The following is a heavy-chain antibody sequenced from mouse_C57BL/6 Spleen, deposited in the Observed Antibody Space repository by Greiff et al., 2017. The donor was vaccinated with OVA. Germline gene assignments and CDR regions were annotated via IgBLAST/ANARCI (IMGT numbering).Heavy chain of an antibody. CDR3: TTEGGYGNYSYYFDD. V-gene: IGHV14-4*01. D-gene: IGHD2-1*01. Sequence: EVKLQQSGAELVRPGASVKLSCTASGFNIKDDYMHWVQQRPEQGLEWIGWIDPENGDTAYASKFQGKATITVDPSSNTAYLQLSSLTSEDTAVYYGTTEGGYGNYSYYFDDWGQGTTLTVSS. J-gene: IGHJ2*01. CDR2: IDPENGDT. CDR1: GFNIKDDY.